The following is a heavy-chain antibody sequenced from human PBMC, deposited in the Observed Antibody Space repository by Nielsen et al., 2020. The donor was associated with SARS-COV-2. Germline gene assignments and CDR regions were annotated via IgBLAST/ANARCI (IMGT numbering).Heavy chain of an antibody. Sequence: GESLKISCAASGFTFSSYDMHWVRQATGKGLEWVSAIGTAGDTYYPGSVKGRFTISRENAKNSLYLQMNSPRAGDTAVYYCARGRGAFDIWGQGTMVTVSS. CDR3: ARGRGAFDI. J-gene: IGHJ3*02. V-gene: IGHV3-13*04. CDR2: IGTAGDT. CDR1: GFTFSSYD.